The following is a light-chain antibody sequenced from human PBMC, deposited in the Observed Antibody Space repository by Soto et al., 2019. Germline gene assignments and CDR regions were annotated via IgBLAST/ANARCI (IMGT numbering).Light chain of an antibody. V-gene: IGKV1-39*01. CDR1: QTVSNN. J-gene: IGKJ3*01. CDR3: QQDNMTPFT. Sequence: DIQMTQSTYSLSASVGDRVTITCRTSQTVSNNLNWYQRKPGKAPSLLIYASSTLQSGVPSRFIGSGSETEFTLTISRLQPEDFATYYCQQDNMTPFTFGPGTKVDI. CDR2: ASS.